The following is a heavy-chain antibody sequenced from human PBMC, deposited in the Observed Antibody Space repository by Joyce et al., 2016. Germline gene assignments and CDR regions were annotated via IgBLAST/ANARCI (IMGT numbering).Heavy chain of an antibody. CDR1: GSTLSSSG. V-gene: IGHV3-21*01. CDR3: ARGGISYYYAMDV. CDR2: ISATSYYI. Sequence: QLVESGGGVVKAGGSLRLSCEASGSTLSSSGMSWFRQAPGKGLEVVASISATSYYIFHAETVRGRFTVSRDNAKKPLYLQMNSLRAEDSAVFYCARGGISYYYAMDVWGQGTTVTVSS. D-gene: IGHD3-16*01. J-gene: IGHJ6*02.